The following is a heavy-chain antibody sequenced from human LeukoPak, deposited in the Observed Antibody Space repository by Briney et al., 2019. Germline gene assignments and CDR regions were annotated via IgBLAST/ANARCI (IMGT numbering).Heavy chain of an antibody. CDR3: AMGLYYYDSSGYLDY. Sequence: GGSLRLSCAASGFTFSSYAMHWVRQAPGKGLEWVAVISYDGSNKYYADSVKGRFTISRDNSKNTLYLQMNSLRAEDTVVYYCAMGLYYYDSSGYLDYWGQGTLVTVSS. V-gene: IGHV3-30*04. J-gene: IGHJ4*01. D-gene: IGHD3-22*01. CDR2: ISYDGSNK. CDR1: GFTFSSYA.